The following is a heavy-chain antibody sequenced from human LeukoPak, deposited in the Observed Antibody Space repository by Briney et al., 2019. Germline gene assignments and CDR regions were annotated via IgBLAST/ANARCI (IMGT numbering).Heavy chain of an antibody. J-gene: IGHJ4*02. CDR1: GYTFTNYY. D-gene: IGHD2-2*01. CDR2: INPNSGGT. CDR3: ARVGSLYCTSTSCFDY. Sequence: ASVKVSCKTSGYTFTNYYMHWVRQAPGQGLEWMAWINPNSGGTNYAQNFQGRVSMTRDTSINTAYMGLIRLRSDDTAVYYCARVGSLYCTSTSCFDYWGQGTLVTVSS. V-gene: IGHV1-2*02.